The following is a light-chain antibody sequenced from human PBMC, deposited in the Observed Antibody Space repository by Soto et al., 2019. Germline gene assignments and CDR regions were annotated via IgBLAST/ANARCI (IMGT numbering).Light chain of an antibody. CDR2: DAS. V-gene: IGKV3-20*01. CDR3: QQFSSHPLT. Sequence: EFVLTQSPGTLSLSPGERATLPCRASQTVRNNYLAWYQQKPGQAPRLLIYDASSRATGIPDRFSGGGSGTDFTLTISRLEPEDFAVYYCQQFSSHPLTFGGGTKVDIK. CDR1: QTVRNNY. J-gene: IGKJ4*01.